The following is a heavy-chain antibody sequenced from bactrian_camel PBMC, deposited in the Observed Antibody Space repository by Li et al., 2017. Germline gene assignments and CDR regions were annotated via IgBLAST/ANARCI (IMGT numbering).Heavy chain of an antibody. D-gene: IGHD3*01. CDR1: GYTYNRNC. Sequence: QVQLVESGGGSVQAGGSLRLSCAASGYTYNRNCMAWFRQAPGKEREGVAAIRRDDLTAYTDSVKGRFTISKDNAGNRLFLQMDNLKPEDTAMYICAASASFILTPRYYRLELSDYPYRGQGTQVTVS. CDR2: IRRDDLT. CDR3: AASASFILTPRYYRLELSDYPY. J-gene: IGHJ4*01. V-gene: IGHV3S53*01.